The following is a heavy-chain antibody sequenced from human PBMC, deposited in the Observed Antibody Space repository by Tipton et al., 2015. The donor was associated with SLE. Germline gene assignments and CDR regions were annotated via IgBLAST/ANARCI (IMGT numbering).Heavy chain of an antibody. CDR2: IYYSGST. CDR1: GGSLTSYY. J-gene: IGHJ3*02. CDR3: ARDPRGYSSGWYAFDI. V-gene: IGHV4-59*01. Sequence: TLSLTCTVPGGSLTSYYWSWIRQPPGKGLEWIGYIYYSGSTNYNPSLKSRVTISVDTSKNQFSLKLSSVTTADTAVYYCARDPRGYSSGWYAFDIWGQGTMVTVSS. D-gene: IGHD6-19*01.